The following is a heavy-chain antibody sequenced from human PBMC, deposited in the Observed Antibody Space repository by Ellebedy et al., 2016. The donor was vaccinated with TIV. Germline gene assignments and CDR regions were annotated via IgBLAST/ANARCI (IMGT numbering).Heavy chain of an antibody. V-gene: IGHV4-34*09. Sequence: LRLSXAVYGGSFSGYYWSWIRQPPGKGLEWIGEINHSGSTYYNPSLKSRVTISVDTSKNQFSLKLSSVTAADTAVYYCARGPADSSGYRTYYFDYWGQGTLVTVSS. CDR2: INHSGST. CDR1: GGSFSGYY. D-gene: IGHD3-22*01. CDR3: ARGPADSSGYRTYYFDY. J-gene: IGHJ4*02.